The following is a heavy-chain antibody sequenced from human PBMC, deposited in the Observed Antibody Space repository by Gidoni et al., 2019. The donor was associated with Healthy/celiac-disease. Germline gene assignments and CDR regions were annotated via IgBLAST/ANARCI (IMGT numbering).Heavy chain of an antibody. Sequence: QVQLQESGPGLVKPSQTLSLPCTVSVGSISSGGYYWSWFRQHPGKGLEWIWYIYYSGSTYYNPSLKSRVTISVDTSKNQFSLKLSSVTAADTAVYYCARDEGTAAGGGYFDYWGQGTLVTVSS. J-gene: IGHJ4*02. CDR2: IYYSGST. V-gene: IGHV4-31*03. CDR1: VGSISSGGYY. CDR3: ARDEGTAAGGGYFDY. D-gene: IGHD6-13*01.